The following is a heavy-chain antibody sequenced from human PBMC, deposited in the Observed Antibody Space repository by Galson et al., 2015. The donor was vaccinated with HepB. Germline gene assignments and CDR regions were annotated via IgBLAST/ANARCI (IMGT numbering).Heavy chain of an antibody. CDR2: INWNGGST. Sequence: SLRLSCAASGFTFDDYGMSWVRQAPGKGLEWVSGINWNGGSTGYADSVKGRFTISRDNAKNSLYLQMNSLRAEDTALYYCARDRGGRIQLWLDYWGQGTLVTVSS. CDR1: GFTFDDYG. D-gene: IGHD5-18*01. J-gene: IGHJ4*02. CDR3: ARDRGGRIQLWLDY. V-gene: IGHV3-20*04.